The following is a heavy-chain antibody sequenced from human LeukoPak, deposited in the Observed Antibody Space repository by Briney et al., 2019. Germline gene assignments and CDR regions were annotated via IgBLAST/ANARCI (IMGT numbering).Heavy chain of an antibody. CDR3: ARVRGGWYRGAYFDY. CDR2: INHSGST. Sequence: PSETLSLTCAVYGGSFSGYYWSWIRQPPGKGLEWIGEINHSGSTNYNPSLKSRVTISVDTSKNQFSLKLSSVTAADTAVYYCARVRGGWYRGAYFDYWGQGTLVTVSS. CDR1: GGSFSGYY. V-gene: IGHV4-34*01. D-gene: IGHD6-19*01. J-gene: IGHJ4*02.